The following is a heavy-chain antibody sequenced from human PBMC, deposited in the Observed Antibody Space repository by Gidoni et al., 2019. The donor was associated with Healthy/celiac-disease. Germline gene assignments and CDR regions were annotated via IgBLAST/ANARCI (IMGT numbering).Heavy chain of an antibody. V-gene: IGHV3-23*01. CDR1: GFTFSSYA. CDR2: ISGSGGST. Sequence: EVQLLESGGGLVQPGGSLRLSCAASGFTFSSYAMSWVRQAPGKGLEWVSAISGSGGSTYYADSVKGRLTISRDNSKNTLYLQMNSLRAEDTAVYYCAAYGSGYSRAFDIWGQGTMVTVSS. D-gene: IGHD3-22*01. J-gene: IGHJ3*02. CDR3: AAYGSGYSRAFDI.